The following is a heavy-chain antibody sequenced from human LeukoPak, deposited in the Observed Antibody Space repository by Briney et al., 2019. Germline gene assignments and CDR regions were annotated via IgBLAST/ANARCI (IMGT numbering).Heavy chain of an antibody. Sequence: GRSLRLSCTASGFTFGDYLMSWFRQAPGKGLEWIGYISGGTTEYAASVKGRFTISRDDSTSIAYLQMNSLTTEDTAVYYCSRGSGWLSVYWGQGTLVTVSS. J-gene: IGHJ4*02. CDR1: GFTFGDYL. D-gene: IGHD6-19*01. CDR3: SRGSGWLSVY. CDR2: ISGGTT. V-gene: IGHV3-49*03.